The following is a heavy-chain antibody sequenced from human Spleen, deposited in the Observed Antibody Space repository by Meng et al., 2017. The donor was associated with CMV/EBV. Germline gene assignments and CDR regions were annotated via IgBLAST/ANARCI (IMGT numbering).Heavy chain of an antibody. CDR1: YY. CDR3: ARGRSGYGPFTIFGVVIDRYFDY. V-gene: IGHV4-34*01. J-gene: IGHJ4*02. Sequence: YYWGWIRQPPGKGLEWIGEINHSGSTNHNPSLKSRVTISVDTSKNQFSLKLSSVTAADTAVYYCARGRSGYGPFTIFGVVIDRYFDYWGQGTLVTVSS. CDR2: INHSGST. D-gene: IGHD3-3*01.